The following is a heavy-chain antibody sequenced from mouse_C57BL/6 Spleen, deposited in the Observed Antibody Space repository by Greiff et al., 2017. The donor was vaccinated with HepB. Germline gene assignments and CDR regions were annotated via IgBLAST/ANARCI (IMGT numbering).Heavy chain of an antibody. Sequence: EVQLQQSGPELVKPGASVKISCKASGYTFTDYYMNWVKQSNGKSLEWIGDINPNNGGTSYNQKFKGKATLTVDKSSSTAYMELRSLTSEDSAVYYCARADYYGSSYVGWFAYWGQGTLVTVSA. CDR1: GYTFTDYY. V-gene: IGHV1-26*01. CDR3: ARADYYGSSYVGWFAY. D-gene: IGHD1-1*01. J-gene: IGHJ3*01. CDR2: INPNNGGT.